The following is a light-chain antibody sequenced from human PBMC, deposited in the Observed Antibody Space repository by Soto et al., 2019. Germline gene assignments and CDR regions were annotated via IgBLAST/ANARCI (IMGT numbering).Light chain of an antibody. CDR2: AAS. CDR3: QKYNSAPWT. CDR1: QGISNY. V-gene: IGKV1-27*01. Sequence: DIQMTQSTSSLSTSVGDRVTITCRASQGISNYLAWYQQKPGKVPKLLIYAASTLQSGVPSRFRGSGSGTDFTLTISSLQPEDVASYYCQKYNSAPWTFGQGTKVDIK. J-gene: IGKJ1*01.